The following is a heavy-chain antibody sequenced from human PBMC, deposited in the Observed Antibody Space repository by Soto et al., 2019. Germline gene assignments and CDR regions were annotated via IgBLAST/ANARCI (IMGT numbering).Heavy chain of an antibody. V-gene: IGHV3-48*01. CDR3: AHSQNGYCTNGVCYSGELDV. CDR2: INSAGSII. J-gene: IGHJ6*02. D-gene: IGHD2-8*01. CDR1: GFTFSSYS. Sequence: PGGSLSLSCAASGFTFSSYSMNWVRQAPGKGLEWISYINSAGSIIYYADSVKGRFTISRDNSKNTLYLQMNSLRAEDTAVYYCAHSQNGYCTNGVCYSGELDVWGQGTTVTVSS.